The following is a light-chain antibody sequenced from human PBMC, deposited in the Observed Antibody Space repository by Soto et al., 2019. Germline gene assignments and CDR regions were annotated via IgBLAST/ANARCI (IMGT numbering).Light chain of an antibody. CDR2: GAS. V-gene: IGKV3-15*01. CDR3: QQYNNWRPWT. J-gene: IGKJ1*01. Sequence: EIVMTQSPATLSVSPGERATLSCRASQSVSSNLAWYQQKPGQAPRLLIYGASTRANGIPARFCGSGSGTEFTLTISSLQSEDFAVYYCQQYNNWRPWTFGKGTKVEIK. CDR1: QSVSSN.